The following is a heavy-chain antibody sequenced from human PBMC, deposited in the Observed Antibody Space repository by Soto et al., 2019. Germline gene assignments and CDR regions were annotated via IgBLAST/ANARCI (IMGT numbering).Heavy chain of an antibody. CDR2: IYSEGTT. CDR3: ARDPLGYSYGLYYNYGMDV. V-gene: IGHV3-53*02. Sequence: EVQLVETGGGLIQPGGSLRLSCAVSGITVSSIYMTWVRQAPGKGLEWVSVIYSEGTTYYADSVKGLFTISRDNSKNTLYLQMNSLRAEDTAVYYCARDPLGYSYGLYYNYGMDVWGQGTTVTVSS. D-gene: IGHD5-18*01. CDR1: GITVSSIY. J-gene: IGHJ6*02.